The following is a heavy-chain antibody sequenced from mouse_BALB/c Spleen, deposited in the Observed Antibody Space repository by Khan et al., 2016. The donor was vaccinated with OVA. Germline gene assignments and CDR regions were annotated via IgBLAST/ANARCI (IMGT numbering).Heavy chain of an antibody. J-gene: IGHJ3*01. V-gene: IGHV1S81*02. D-gene: IGHD2-1*01. CDR2: INPSNGGT. Sequence: VQLKESGAELVKPGASVRLSCKASGYGFTSYYLYWVKQRPGHGLEWIGDINPSNGGTHFNEKFKNKVTLTVDKSSSTAYMQLSSLTSEDSAVYYCTRSGYGTFAYWGQGTLVTVSA. CDR1: GYGFTSYY. CDR3: TRSGYGTFAY.